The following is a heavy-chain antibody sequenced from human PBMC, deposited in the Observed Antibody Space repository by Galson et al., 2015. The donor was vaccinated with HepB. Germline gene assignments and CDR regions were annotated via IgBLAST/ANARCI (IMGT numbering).Heavy chain of an antibody. D-gene: IGHD5-12*01. CDR1: GGTFSSYG. V-gene: IGHV1-69*13. J-gene: IGHJ4*02. CDR3: ASEGRRGYYFHY. Sequence: SVKVSCKASGGTFSSYGISWVRQAPGQGLEWMGGIIPMFGTANYAQKFQGRVTVTADESTSTAYMELSSLRSEDTAVYYCASEGRRGYYFHYWGQGTLVTVSP. CDR2: IIPMFGTA.